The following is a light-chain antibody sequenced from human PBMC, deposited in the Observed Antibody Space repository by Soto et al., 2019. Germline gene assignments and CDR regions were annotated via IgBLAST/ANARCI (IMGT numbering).Light chain of an antibody. V-gene: IGLV2-14*01. J-gene: IGLJ2*01. CDR3: SSYTSSSSYVV. CDR2: EVS. CDR1: SSDVGGYNY. Sequence: QSALPQPASVSGSPGQSITISFTGSSSDVGGYNYVSWYQQHLGKAPKLMICEVSNRPSGVSNRFSGSKSGNTASLTISGLQAEDEADYYCSSYTSSSSYVVFGGGTKLTVL.